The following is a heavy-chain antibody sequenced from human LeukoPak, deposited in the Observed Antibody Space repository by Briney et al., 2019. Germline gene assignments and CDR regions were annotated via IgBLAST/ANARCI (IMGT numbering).Heavy chain of an antibody. D-gene: IGHD1-14*01. J-gene: IGHJ4*02. Sequence: SVKVSCKASGGTFSSYAISWVRQAPGQGLEWMGGIIPIFGTANYAQKFQGRVTITTDESTSTAYMELSSLRAEDTAVYYCARDMTSGIIPDYWGQGTLVTVSS. CDR1: GGTFSSYA. CDR3: ARDMTSGIIPDY. V-gene: IGHV1-69*05. CDR2: IIPIFGTA.